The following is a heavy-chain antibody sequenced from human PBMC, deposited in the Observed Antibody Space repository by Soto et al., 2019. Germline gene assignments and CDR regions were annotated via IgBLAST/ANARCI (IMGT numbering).Heavy chain of an antibody. J-gene: IGHJ6*02. Sequence: EEQLLESGGGLVQPGGSLRLSCAASGFTFSTYAMSWVRQAPGKGLEWVSAISGSGGSSYYADSVKGRFTISRDNSKNTLYLQRNSLRAADTAVYYCAISRSNMGKQQLVRRYYGMDVWGQGTTVTVSS. CDR2: ISGSGGSS. CDR3: AISRSNMGKQQLVRRYYGMDV. V-gene: IGHV3-23*01. D-gene: IGHD6-13*01. CDR1: GFTFSTYA.